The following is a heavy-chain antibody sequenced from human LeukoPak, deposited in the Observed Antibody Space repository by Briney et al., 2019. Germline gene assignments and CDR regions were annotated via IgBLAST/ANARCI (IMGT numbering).Heavy chain of an antibody. CDR3: ARDTYYYDSSGYYS. CDR2: ISYDGSNK. D-gene: IGHD3-22*01. J-gene: IGHJ4*02. Sequence: PGGSLRLSCAASGFTFSSYGMHWVRQAPGKGLERVAVISYDGSNKYYADSVKGRFTISRDNSKNTLYLQMNSLRAEDTAVYYCARDTYYYDSSGYYSWGQGTLVTVFS. CDR1: GFTFSSYG. V-gene: IGHV3-30*03.